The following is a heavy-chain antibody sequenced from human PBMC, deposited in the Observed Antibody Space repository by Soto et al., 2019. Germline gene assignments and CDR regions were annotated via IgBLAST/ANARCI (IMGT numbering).Heavy chain of an antibody. J-gene: IGHJ4*02. V-gene: IGHV1-24*01. D-gene: IGHD3-22*01. Sequence: GASVKVSCKVSGYTLTELSMHWVRQAPGKGLEWMGGFDPEDGETIYAQKFQGRVTMTEDTSTDTAYMELSSLRSGDTAVYYCASPRGYYDSSGYYTPFEYWGQGTLGAVAS. CDR3: ASPRGYYDSSGYYTPFEY. CDR1: GYTLTELS. CDR2: FDPEDGET.